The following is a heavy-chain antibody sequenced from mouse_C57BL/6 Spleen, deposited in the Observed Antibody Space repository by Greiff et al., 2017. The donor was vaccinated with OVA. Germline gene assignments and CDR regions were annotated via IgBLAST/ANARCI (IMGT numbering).Heavy chain of an antibody. Sequence: EFQLQQSGPELVKPGASVKIPCKASGYTFTDYNMDWVKQSHGKSLEWIGDINPNNGGTIYNQKFKGKATLTVDKSSSTAYMELRSLTSEDTAVYYCARRWAYYSNYVAMDYWGQGTSVTVSS. CDR2: INPNNGGT. V-gene: IGHV1-18*01. J-gene: IGHJ4*01. CDR1: GYTFTDYN. D-gene: IGHD2-5*01. CDR3: ARRWAYYSNYVAMDY.